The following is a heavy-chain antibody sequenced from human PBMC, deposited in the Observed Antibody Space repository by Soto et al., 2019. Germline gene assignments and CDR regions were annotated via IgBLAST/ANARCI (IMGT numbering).Heavy chain of an antibody. Sequence: QVQLVQSGAEVKKPGASVKVSCKASGYTFTSYDINWVRQATGQGLEWMGWMNANSGNTGYAQKFQGRVTMTRNTSISTAYMELSSLRSEDTAVYYCATDSRGTYYYYYGMDVWGQGTTVTVSS. V-gene: IGHV1-8*01. J-gene: IGHJ6*02. CDR2: MNANSGNT. D-gene: IGHD3-22*01. CDR1: GYTFTSYD. CDR3: ATDSRGTYYYYYGMDV.